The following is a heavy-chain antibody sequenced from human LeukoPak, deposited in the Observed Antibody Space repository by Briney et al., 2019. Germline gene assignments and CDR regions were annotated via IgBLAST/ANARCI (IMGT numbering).Heavy chain of an antibody. CDR1: GYTFDENH. CDR2: INPKSGAT. V-gene: IGHV1-2*02. D-gene: IGHD2-8*02. Sequence: ASVTVSCKAFGYTFDENHIHWVRQPPGQGPEWMGWINPKSGATDSAQQFQGRLTITRDTSIGTASTDLSGLRLDDTGIYYCARAGDESTGHYDSLHFWGQGTMVTVSS. J-gene: IGHJ3*01. CDR3: ARAGDESTGHYDSLHF.